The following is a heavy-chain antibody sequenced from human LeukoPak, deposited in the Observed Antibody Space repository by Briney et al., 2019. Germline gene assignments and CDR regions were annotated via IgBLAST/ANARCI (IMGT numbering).Heavy chain of an antibody. CDR2: ISHDGNDK. D-gene: IGHD6-19*01. Sequence: GGSLRLSCGASGFTFSTYGMHWVRQAPGKGLEWVAVISHDGNDKHYADSVKGRFSISRDNSKNTLYLQTNSLRGEDTAVYYCAKDLSGGWSLDYWGQGTLVTVSS. J-gene: IGHJ4*02. V-gene: IGHV3-30*18. CDR1: GFTFSTYG. CDR3: AKDLSGGWSLDY.